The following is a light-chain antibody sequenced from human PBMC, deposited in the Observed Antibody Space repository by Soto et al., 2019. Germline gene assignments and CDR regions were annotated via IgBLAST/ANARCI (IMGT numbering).Light chain of an antibody. V-gene: IGKV3D-15*01. CDR3: LQCENWPPT. Sequence: ETVMTQSPVTLSASPGERVTLSCRASQSIGTDLAWYQQKPGQAPRLLVYGVTTRATGIPARFSASVSGREFTLAISSLQSEDVAVYYCLQCENWPPTFGQGTKVDIK. J-gene: IGKJ1*01. CDR1: QSIGTD. CDR2: GVT.